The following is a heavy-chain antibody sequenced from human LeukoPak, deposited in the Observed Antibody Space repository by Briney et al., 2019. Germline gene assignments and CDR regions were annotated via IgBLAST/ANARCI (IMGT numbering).Heavy chain of an antibody. D-gene: IGHD3-3*01. V-gene: IGHV3-23*01. CDR1: GFIFSAYT. CDR2: ISGRDGST. J-gene: IGHJ4*02. Sequence: GGSLRLSCAASGFIFSAYTINWVRQAPGKGLEWVSAISGRDGSTYYADSVKGRFTISRDNSKNTLYLQMNSLRAEDTAVFYCAKSGLNRFDYWGQGTLVTVSS. CDR3: AKSGLNRFDY.